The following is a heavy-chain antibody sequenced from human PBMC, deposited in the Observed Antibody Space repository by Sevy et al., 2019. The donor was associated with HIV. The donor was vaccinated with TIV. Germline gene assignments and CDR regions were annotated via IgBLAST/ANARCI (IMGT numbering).Heavy chain of an antibody. V-gene: IGHV3-30*03. J-gene: IGHJ6*02. Sequence: GGSLRLSCAVSGFSFDSYGMTWVRQAPGKGLEWLSVVSYDGSSKYYVDSVKGRFIVSRDNSKNTLYLQMNSLRTEDTAVYYCARGGSGDYYYYGVDVWGQGTTVTVSS. CDR2: VSYDGSSK. CDR1: GFSFDSYG. CDR3: ARGGSGDYYYYGVDV. D-gene: IGHD3-10*01.